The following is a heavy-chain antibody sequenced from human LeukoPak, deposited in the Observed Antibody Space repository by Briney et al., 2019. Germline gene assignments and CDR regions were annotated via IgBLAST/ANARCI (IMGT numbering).Heavy chain of an antibody. V-gene: IGHV1-46*01. J-gene: IGHJ5*02. CDR1: GYTFTSYY. CDR2: INPSGGST. CDR3: ARIGRIAARRGNWFDP. D-gene: IGHD6-6*01. Sequence: WASVKVSCKASGYTFTSYYMHWVREAPGQGLEWMGIINPSGGSTSYAQKFQGRVTMTRDTPTSTAYMELSRLRSDDTAVYYCARIGRIAARRGNWFDPWGQGTLVTVSS.